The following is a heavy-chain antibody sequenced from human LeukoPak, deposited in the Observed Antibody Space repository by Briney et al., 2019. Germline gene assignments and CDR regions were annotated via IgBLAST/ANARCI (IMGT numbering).Heavy chain of an antibody. CDR3: ARALWDWYFDL. CDR2: LKQDGSVI. Sequence: GGSLRLSCAASGFTFSNYCMSWARQAPGKGLEWVANLKQDGSVIWYVDSVKGRFTISRDNAKNSLYLQMNSLRAEDTAVYYCARALWDWYFDLWGRGTLVTVSS. D-gene: IGHD3-10*01. J-gene: IGHJ2*01. CDR1: GFTFSNYC. V-gene: IGHV3-7*01.